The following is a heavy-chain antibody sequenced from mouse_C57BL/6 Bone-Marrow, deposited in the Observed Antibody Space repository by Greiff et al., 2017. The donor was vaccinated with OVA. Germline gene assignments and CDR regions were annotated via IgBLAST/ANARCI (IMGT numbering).Heavy chain of an antibody. D-gene: IGHD1-1*01. J-gene: IGHJ2*01. Sequence: QVQLQESGAELVRPGASVTLSCKASGYTFTDYEMHWVKQTPVHGLEWIGAIDPETGGTAYNQKFKGKAILTADKSSSTAYMELRSLTSEDSAVYYCTIIAYYVYNFGYWGQGTALTVSS. V-gene: IGHV1-15*01. CDR3: TIIAYYVYNFGY. CDR2: IDPETGGT. CDR1: GYTFTDYE.